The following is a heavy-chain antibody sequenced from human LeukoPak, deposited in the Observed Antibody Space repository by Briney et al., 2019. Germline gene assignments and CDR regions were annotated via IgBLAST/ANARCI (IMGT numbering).Heavy chain of an antibody. CDR2: INQDGSEK. J-gene: IGHJ6*03. Sequence: PPGRSLRLSCTASGFTFGDYSLSWVRQAPEKGLEWVANINQDGSEKHYVDSVKGRFTISRDNAKNSLFLQMNSLRVEDTAVFYCAKVFGVERFYYMDVWGNGATVSVSS. CDR3: AKVFGVERFYYMDV. V-gene: IGHV3-7*01. CDR1: GFTFGDYS. D-gene: IGHD3-3*01.